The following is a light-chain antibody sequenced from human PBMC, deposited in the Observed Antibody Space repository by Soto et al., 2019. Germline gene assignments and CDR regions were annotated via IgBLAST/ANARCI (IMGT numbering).Light chain of an antibody. CDR3: GTWDSSLSAYV. CDR2: ENI. J-gene: IGLJ1*01. CDR1: SSNIGNNY. Sequence: QSVLTQPPSVSAAPGQKVTISCSGSSSNIGNNYVSWYQQLPGTAPKLLIYENIKRPSGIPDRFSGSKSGTPATLGITGLQTGDEADYYCGTWDSSLSAYVFGTGTKVTVL. V-gene: IGLV1-51*02.